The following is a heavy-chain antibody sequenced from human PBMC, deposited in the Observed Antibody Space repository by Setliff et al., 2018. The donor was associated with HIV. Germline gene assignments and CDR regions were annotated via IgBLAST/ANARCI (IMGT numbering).Heavy chain of an antibody. CDR3: AIWFGELLSRGDWFDP. Sequence: ASVKVSCKASGYTFTGYYMHWVRQAPGQGLEWMGWINPNSGGTNYAQKFQGRVTMTRDTSISTAYMELSRLRSDDTAVYYCAIWFGELLSRGDWFDPWGQGTLVTVSS. D-gene: IGHD3-10*01. CDR2: INPNSGGT. CDR1: GYTFTGYY. J-gene: IGHJ5*02. V-gene: IGHV1-2*02.